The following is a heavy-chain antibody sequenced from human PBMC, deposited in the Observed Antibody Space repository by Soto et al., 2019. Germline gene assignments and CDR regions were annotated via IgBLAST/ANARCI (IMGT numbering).Heavy chain of an antibody. Sequence: QVQLQESGPGLVKPSQTLSLTCTVSGGSISSGGYYWSWIRQHPGKGLEWIGYIYYSGSTYYNPSLKSRVMISVATSKNQFSLKLSSVTAADTAVYYCAASCVGCGGFNYYGMDVWGQGTTVTVSS. CDR1: GGSISSGGYY. V-gene: IGHV4-31*03. CDR2: IYYSGST. CDR3: AASCVGCGGFNYYGMDV. J-gene: IGHJ6*02. D-gene: IGHD2-21*01.